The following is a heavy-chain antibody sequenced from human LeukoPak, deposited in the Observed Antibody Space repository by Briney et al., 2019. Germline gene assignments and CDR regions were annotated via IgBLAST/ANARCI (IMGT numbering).Heavy chain of an antibody. V-gene: IGHV4-34*01. CDR3: ARGVYYYGSGSYYNYYYYYMDV. J-gene: IGHJ6*03. D-gene: IGHD3-10*01. Sequence: SETLSLTCAVYGGSFSGYYWSWIRQPPGKGLEWIGEINHSGSTNYNPSLKSRVTISVDTSKNQSSLKLSSVTAADTAVYYCARGVYYYGSGSYYNYYYYYMDVWGKGTTVTVSS. CDR1: GGSFSGYY. CDR2: INHSGST.